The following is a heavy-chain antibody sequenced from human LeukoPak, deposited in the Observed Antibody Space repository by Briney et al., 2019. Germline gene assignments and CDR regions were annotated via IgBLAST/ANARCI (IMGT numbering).Heavy chain of an antibody. J-gene: IGHJ4*02. CDR1: GGSISSSNW. Sequence: SETLSLTCAVSGGSISSSNWWSWVRQPPGKGLEWIGEIYHSGSTNYNPSLKSRVTISVDTSKNQFSLKLSSVTAADTAVYYCARMVGATYYFDYWGQGTLVTVSS. CDR3: ARMVGATYYFDY. CDR2: IYHSGST. V-gene: IGHV4-4*02. D-gene: IGHD1-26*01.